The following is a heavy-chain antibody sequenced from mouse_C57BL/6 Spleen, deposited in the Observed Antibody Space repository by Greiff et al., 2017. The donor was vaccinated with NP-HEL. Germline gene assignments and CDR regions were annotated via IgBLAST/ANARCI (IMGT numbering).Heavy chain of an antibody. CDR3: AFSGTWCFDV. J-gene: IGHJ1*03. CDR2: IDPEDGDT. D-gene: IGHD4-1*01. CDR1: GFNIKDYY. V-gene: IGHV14-2*01. Sequence: EVQLQQSGAELVKPGASVKLSCTASGFNIKDYYMHWVKQRTEQGLEWIGRIDPEDGDTKYAPKFQGKATITADTSSNTAYLQLSSLTSEDTAVYYCAFSGTWCFDVWGTGTTVTVSS.